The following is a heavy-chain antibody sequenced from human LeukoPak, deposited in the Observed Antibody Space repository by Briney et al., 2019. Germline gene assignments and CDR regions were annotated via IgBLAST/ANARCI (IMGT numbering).Heavy chain of an antibody. D-gene: IGHD3-10*01. CDR2: IYYSGST. CDR3: ARYEPGSPKHFDK. J-gene: IGHJ4*02. V-gene: IGHV4-59*08. Sequence: SETLSLTCAVSGGSISSHYWSWIRQPPGKGLEWIGYIYYSGSTSYNPSLRSRITISVDTSKNQFSLKLSSVTAADTAVYYCARYEPGSPKHFDKWGQGTLVTVSS. CDR1: GGSISSHY.